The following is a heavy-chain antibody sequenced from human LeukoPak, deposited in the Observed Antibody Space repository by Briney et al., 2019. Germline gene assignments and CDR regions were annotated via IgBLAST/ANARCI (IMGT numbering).Heavy chain of an antibody. J-gene: IGHJ4*02. CDR1: GYTFTSYG. Sequence: GASVKVSCKASGYTFTSYGISWVRQAPGQGLEWMGWISAYNGNTNYAQKLQGRVTMTTDTSTSTAYMELRSLRSDDTAVYYCARMLKYYDILTGYYLGYYFDYWGQGTLVTVSS. CDR3: ARMLKYYDILTGYYLGYYFDY. CDR2: ISAYNGNT. V-gene: IGHV1-18*01. D-gene: IGHD3-9*01.